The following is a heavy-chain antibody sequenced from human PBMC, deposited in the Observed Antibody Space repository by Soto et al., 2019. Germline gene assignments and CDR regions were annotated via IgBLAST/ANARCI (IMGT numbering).Heavy chain of an antibody. CDR1: GGSFSGYY. D-gene: IGHD2-21*01. CDR3: ARAMVVVRDFDY. V-gene: IGHV4-34*01. CDR2: INHSGST. J-gene: IGHJ4*02. Sequence: QVQLQQWGAGLLKPSETLSLTCAVYGGSFSGYYWSWIRQPPGKGLEWIGEINHSGSTNYNPSLKSRVTLSVDTSKNQFSLKLSSVTAADTAVYYCARAMVVVRDFDYWGQGTLVTVSS.